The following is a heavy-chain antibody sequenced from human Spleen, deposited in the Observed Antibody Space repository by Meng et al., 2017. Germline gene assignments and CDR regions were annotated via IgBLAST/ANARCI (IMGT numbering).Heavy chain of an antibody. Sequence: ASVKVSCKASGYTFTSYYMYWVRQAPGQGLEWMGIINPSGGSTSYAQKFQGRVTMTRDTSTSTVYMELSSLRSEDTAAYYCARDPITMVRGVIIPLDYYYGMDVWGQGTTVTVSS. CDR1: GYTFTSYY. J-gene: IGHJ6*02. CDR3: ARDPITMVRGVIIPLDYYYGMDV. CDR2: INPSGGST. V-gene: IGHV1-46*01. D-gene: IGHD3-10*01.